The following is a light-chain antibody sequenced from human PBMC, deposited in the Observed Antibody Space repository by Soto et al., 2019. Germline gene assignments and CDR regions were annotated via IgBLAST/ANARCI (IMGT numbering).Light chain of an antibody. CDR3: AAWDDSLSGPGV. J-gene: IGLJ7*01. CDR2: KNN. Sequence: QLVLTQPPSASGTPGQRVTISCSGSSSNIGNFYVYWYQQLPGTAPKLLIYKNNQRPLGVPDRFSGSKSGTSASLAISGLRSEDEADYYCAAWDDSLSGPGVFGGCTQLTVL. CDR1: SSNIGNFY. V-gene: IGLV1-47*01.